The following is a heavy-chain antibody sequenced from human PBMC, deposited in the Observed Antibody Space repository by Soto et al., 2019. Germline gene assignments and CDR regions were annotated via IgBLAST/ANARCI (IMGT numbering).Heavy chain of an antibody. CDR2: IYYSGST. J-gene: IGHJ4*02. CDR1: GGSISSYY. D-gene: IGHD5-12*01. Sequence: SETLSLTCTVSGGSISSYYWSWIRQPPGKGLEWIGYIYYSGSTNYNPYLKSRVTISVDTSKNQFSLKLSSVTAADTAVYYCARDSMATIDYWGQGTLVTVSS. V-gene: IGHV4-59*01. CDR3: ARDSMATIDY.